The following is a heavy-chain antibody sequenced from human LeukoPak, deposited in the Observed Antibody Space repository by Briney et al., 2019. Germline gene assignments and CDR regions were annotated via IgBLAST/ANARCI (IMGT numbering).Heavy chain of an antibody. D-gene: IGHD3-9*01. CDR3: AKCPSGVLRYFAPIDY. CDR1: KFTFSNYG. J-gene: IGHJ4*02. V-gene: IGHV3-30*18. CDR2: ISSDGSNK. Sequence: GGSLRLSCAASKFTFSNYGMHWVRQAPGKGLEWVAVISSDGSNKYYADSVKGRFTISRDNSKNALYLQMNSLRAEDTAVYYCAKCPSGVLRYFAPIDYWGQGTLVTVSS.